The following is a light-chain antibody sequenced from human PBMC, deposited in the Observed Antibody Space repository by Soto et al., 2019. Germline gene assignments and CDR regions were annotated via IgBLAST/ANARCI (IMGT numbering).Light chain of an antibody. CDR3: QQYYSTPRT. V-gene: IGKV4-1*01. CDR1: QSVLYSSNNKNY. Sequence: DIVMIQPPESLAVSLGERATINCKSSQSVLYSSNNKNYLAWYQQKPGQPPKLLIYWASTRESGVPDRFSGSGSGTDFTLTIISLQAEDVALYYCQQYYSTPRTFGQRTKVDI. J-gene: IGKJ1*01. CDR2: WAS.